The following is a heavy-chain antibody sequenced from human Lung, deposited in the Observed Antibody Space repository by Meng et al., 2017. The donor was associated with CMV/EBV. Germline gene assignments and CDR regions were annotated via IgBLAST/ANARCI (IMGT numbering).Heavy chain of an antibody. CDR2: IKQDGSEK. D-gene: IGHD3-3*01. CDR1: GFTFSSYW. CDR3: ARDQRPEYYDFWSGYLGKGGYYGMDV. J-gene: IGHJ6*02. Sequence: GESXKISCAASGFTFSSYWMSWVRQAPGKGLEWVANIKQDGSEKYYVDSVKGRFTISRDNAKNSLYLQMNSLRAEDTAVYYCARDQRPEYYDFWSGYLGKGGYYGMDVWGQGTTVTVSS. V-gene: IGHV3-7*01.